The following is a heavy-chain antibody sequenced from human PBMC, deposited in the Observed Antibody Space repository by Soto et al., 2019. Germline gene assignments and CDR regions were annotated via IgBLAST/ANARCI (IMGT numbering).Heavy chain of an antibody. Sequence: PGESLKFSCKGSGYSFTSYWISWVRQMPGKGLEWMGRIDPSDSYTNYSPSFQGHVTISADKTISTAYLQWSSLKASETAMYYCARHEPLYYYDSWVDVWGQGTTVTVSS. V-gene: IGHV5-10-1*01. J-gene: IGHJ6*02. CDR1: GYSFTSYW. CDR2: IDPSDSYT. D-gene: IGHD3-22*01. CDR3: ARHEPLYYYDSWVDV.